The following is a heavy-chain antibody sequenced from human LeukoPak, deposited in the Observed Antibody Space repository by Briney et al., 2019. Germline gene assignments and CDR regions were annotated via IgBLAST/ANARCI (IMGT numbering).Heavy chain of an antibody. J-gene: IGHJ6*03. V-gene: IGHV1-18*01. D-gene: IGHD2-2*02. CDR3: AKVVVVPAAIPPYSYYYMDN. Sequence: GASGKLSCKASGYTFTIYGIIWGRRAPGQGVGWMGWISAYNGNTNYAQKLQGRVTMTTDTSTGTAYMELRSLISDDTAVYYCAKVVVVPAAIPPYSYYYMDNWGKGTTVIVSS. CDR2: ISAYNGNT. CDR1: GYTFTIYG.